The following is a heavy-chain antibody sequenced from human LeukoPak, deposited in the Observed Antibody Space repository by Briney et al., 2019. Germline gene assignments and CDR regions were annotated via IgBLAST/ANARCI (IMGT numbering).Heavy chain of an antibody. Sequence: GGSLRLSCAASGFTFSNAWMSWVRQAPGKGLEWVGRIKSKTDGGTTDYAAPVKGRFTISRDDSKNTLYLQMNSLKTEDTAVYYCTTAYYDSSGYLEFDYWGQGTLVTVSS. CDR1: GFTFSNAW. V-gene: IGHV3-15*01. D-gene: IGHD3-22*01. CDR3: TTAYYDSSGYLEFDY. CDR2: IKSKTDGGTT. J-gene: IGHJ4*02.